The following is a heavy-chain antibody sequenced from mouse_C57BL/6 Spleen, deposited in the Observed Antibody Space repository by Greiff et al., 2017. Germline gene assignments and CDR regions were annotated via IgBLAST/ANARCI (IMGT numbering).Heavy chain of an antibody. V-gene: IGHV7-3*01. J-gene: IGHJ3*01. CDR2: IRNKANGYTT. Sequence: EVKLMESGGGLVQPGGSLSLSCAASGFTFTDYYMSWVRQPPGTALEWLGFIRNKANGYTTEYSASVKGRFTISRDNSQSILYLQMNALRAEDSATYYCARYMGDYYGSSPWFAYWGQGTLVTVSA. CDR1: GFTFTDYY. CDR3: ARYMGDYYGSSPWFAY. D-gene: IGHD1-1*01.